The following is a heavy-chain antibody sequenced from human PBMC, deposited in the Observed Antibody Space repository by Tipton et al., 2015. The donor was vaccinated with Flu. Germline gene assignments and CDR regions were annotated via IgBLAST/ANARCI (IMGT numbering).Heavy chain of an antibody. CDR2: INQDGSAT. J-gene: IGHJ5*02. V-gene: IGHV3-7*01. CDR1: GFTFSNYY. CDR3: GRDGVSAALDL. D-gene: IGHD6-13*01. Sequence: SLRLSCAASGFTFSNYYMSWVRQAPGRGLEWLGNINQDGSATYQMDSVKGRFTISRDNGKNSLYLQMNSLRAEDTAVYYCGRDGVSAALDLWGQGTLVTVSS.